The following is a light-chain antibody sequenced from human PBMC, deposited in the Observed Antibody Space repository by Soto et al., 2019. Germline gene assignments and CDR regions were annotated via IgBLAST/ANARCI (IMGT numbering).Light chain of an antibody. CDR3: SSFTGTITRV. J-gene: IGLJ1*01. CDR2: DVS. V-gene: IGLV2-14*03. CDR1: SSDVADYDY. Sequence: QSALTQPASVSGSPGQSITISCTETSSDVADYDYVSWYQQHPGKAPRLIIYDVSDRPSGVSPRFSGSKSGNTASLTFSGLQAEDEADYYCSSFTGTITRVYGTGTKLTVL.